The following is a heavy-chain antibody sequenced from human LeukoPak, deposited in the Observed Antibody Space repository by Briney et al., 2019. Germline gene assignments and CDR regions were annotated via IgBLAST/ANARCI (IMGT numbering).Heavy chain of an antibody. CDR1: GYTFTSYD. Sequence: ASVKVSCKASGYTFTSYDINWVRQATGQGLEWMGWMNPNSGNTGYAQKFQGRVTMTRNTSISTAYMELSSLRSEDTAVYYCARMITFGGVRSDYGMDVWGQGTTVTVSS. V-gene: IGHV1-8*01. J-gene: IGHJ6*02. D-gene: IGHD3-16*01. CDR3: ARMITFGGVRSDYGMDV. CDR2: MNPNSGNT.